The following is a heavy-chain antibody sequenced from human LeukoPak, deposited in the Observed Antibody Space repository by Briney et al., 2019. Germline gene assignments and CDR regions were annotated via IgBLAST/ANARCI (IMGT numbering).Heavy chain of an antibody. CDR1: GASITSGSYY. CDR3: AGTSYYYDSSGYPQAGYFDY. Sequence: PSQTLSLTCTVSGASITSGSYYWSWIRQPPGKGLEWIGYIYYSGSTNYNPSLKSRVTISVDTSKNQFSLKLSSVTAADTAVYYCAGTSYYYDSSGYPQAGYFDYWGQGTLVTVSS. D-gene: IGHD3-22*01. V-gene: IGHV4-61*01. J-gene: IGHJ4*02. CDR2: IYYSGST.